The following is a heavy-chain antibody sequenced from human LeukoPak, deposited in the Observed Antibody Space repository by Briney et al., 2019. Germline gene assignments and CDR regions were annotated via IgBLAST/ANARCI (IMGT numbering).Heavy chain of an antibody. CDR3: ARNTATITTPFDY. J-gene: IGHJ4*02. Sequence: ASVKVSCKASEYTFTSYDINWVRQATGQGLEWMGWMNPNSGNTGYAQKFQGRVTITRNTSISTAYMELSSLRSEDTAVYYCARNTATITTPFDYWGQGTLVTVSS. CDR2: MNPNSGNT. V-gene: IGHV1-8*03. D-gene: IGHD4-11*01. CDR1: EYTFTSYD.